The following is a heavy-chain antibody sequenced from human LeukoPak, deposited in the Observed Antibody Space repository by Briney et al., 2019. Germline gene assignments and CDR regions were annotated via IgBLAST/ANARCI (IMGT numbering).Heavy chain of an antibody. CDR2: ITGSGDST. D-gene: IGHD2-15*01. J-gene: IGHJ4*02. CDR1: GFTFNRDP. CDR3: AKGYCSGNSCYVAPHY. Sequence: GGSLRLSCAASGFTFNRDPMSWVRQAPGKGLELVSAITGSGDSTSYADSVMGRFTIFRDNSKNTLYLQMNSLRAEDTAAYYCAKGYCSGNSCYVAPHYWGQGTLVTVSS. V-gene: IGHV3-23*01.